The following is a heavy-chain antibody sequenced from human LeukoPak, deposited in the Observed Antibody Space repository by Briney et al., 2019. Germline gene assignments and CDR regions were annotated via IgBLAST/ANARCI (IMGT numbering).Heavy chain of an antibody. Sequence: GGSLRLSCAASGFTFSSYGMHWVRQAPGKGLEWVAVISYDGSNKYYADSVKGRFTISRDNSKNMLYLRMNSLRAEDTAVYYCAKAGDLDYWGQGTLVTVSS. CDR2: ISYDGSNK. CDR3: AKAGDLDY. D-gene: IGHD7-27*01. CDR1: GFTFSSYG. V-gene: IGHV3-30*18. J-gene: IGHJ4*02.